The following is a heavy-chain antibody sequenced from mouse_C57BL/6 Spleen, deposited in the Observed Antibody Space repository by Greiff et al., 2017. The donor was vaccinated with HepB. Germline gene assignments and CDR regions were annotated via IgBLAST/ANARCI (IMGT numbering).Heavy chain of an antibody. Sequence: EVKLMESGGDLVKPGGSLKLSCAASGFTFSSYGMSWVRQTPDKRLEWVATISSGGSYTYYPDSVKGRFTISRDNAKNTLYLQMSSLKSEDTAMYYCARHRDRDYYFDYGGQGTTLTVSS. CDR1: GFTFSSYG. CDR2: ISSGGSYT. V-gene: IGHV5-6*01. J-gene: IGHJ2*01. D-gene: IGHD3-3*01. CDR3: ARHRDRDYYFDY.